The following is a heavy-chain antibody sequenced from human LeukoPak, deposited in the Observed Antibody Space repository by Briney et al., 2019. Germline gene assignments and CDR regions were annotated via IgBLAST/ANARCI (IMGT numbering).Heavy chain of an antibody. Sequence: GGSLRLSCAASGFTFNTYSMNWVRQAPGKGLEWVSYISSTYSTIYYADSVKGRFTISRDNAKNSLYLQMNSLRAEDTAVYYCARDRYLYDSQSSYKGIDYWGQGTLVTVSS. D-gene: IGHD3-16*01. CDR3: ARDRYLYDSQSSYKGIDY. J-gene: IGHJ4*02. V-gene: IGHV3-48*01. CDR1: GFTFNTYS. CDR2: ISSTYSTI.